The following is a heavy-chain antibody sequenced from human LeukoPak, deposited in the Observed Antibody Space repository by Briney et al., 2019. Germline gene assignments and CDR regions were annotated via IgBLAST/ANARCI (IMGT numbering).Heavy chain of an antibody. Sequence: GGSLRLSCAASGFSFRNYGMHWVRQAPGKGLEWVAAIWYDGGKNEYADSVKGRFTISRDNSKNTLYLQMSSLRAEDTALYYCARDWNPYYFDYWGRGTLVIVSS. CDR3: ARDWNPYYFDY. D-gene: IGHD1-1*01. CDR1: GFSFRNYG. V-gene: IGHV3-33*01. J-gene: IGHJ4*02. CDR2: IWYDGGKN.